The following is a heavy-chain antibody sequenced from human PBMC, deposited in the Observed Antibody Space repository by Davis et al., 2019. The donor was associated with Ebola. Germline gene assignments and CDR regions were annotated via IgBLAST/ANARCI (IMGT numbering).Heavy chain of an antibody. D-gene: IGHD3-10*01. CDR3: ARDSNYYGSGSDRYYYGMDV. CDR1: GYTFTGYY. CDR2: INPNSGGT. J-gene: IGHJ6*02. Sequence: ASVKVSCKASGYTFTGYYMHWVRQAPGQGLEWMGWINPNSGGTNYAQKFQGWVTMTRDTSISTVYMELSSLRSEDTAVYYCARDSNYYGSGSDRYYYGMDVWGQGTTVTVSS. V-gene: IGHV1-2*04.